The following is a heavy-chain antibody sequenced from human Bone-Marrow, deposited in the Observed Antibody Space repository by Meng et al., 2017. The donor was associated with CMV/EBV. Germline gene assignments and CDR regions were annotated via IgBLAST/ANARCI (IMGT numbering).Heavy chain of an antibody. V-gene: IGHV3-74*01. D-gene: IGHD3-10*01. J-gene: IGHJ6*02. CDR2: INSDGSNT. CDR1: GFSFNTYW. Sequence: GESLKISCAASGFSFNTYWMHWVRQAPGEGLEWVSRINSDGSNTDYADSVKGRFTISRDNAKNTLYLQMNSLKAEDTGIYDCTRGRDLMGNYNGMDVWVQGNTVTVSS. CDR3: TRGRDLMGNYNGMDV.